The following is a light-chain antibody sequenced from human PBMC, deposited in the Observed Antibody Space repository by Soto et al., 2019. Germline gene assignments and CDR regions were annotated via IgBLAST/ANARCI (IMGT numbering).Light chain of an antibody. CDR2: AAS. CDR3: QQTTSFPLT. V-gene: IGKV1-12*01. CDR1: QGISSW. J-gene: IGKJ4*01. Sequence: DIQVTQSPSFVSASAGDRVTITCRASQGISSWLAWFQHKPGRAPKLLIHAASSLESGDPSRFSGSGSGTDFTLPFSTLQPEDFATYYCQQTTSFPLTFCGGTKVEIK.